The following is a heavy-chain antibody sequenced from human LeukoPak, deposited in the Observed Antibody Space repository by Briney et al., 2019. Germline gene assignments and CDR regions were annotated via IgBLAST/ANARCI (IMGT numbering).Heavy chain of an antibody. Sequence: SETLSLTCTVSGGSISSGSYYWSWIRQPAGKGLEWFGRIYTSGSTNYNPSLKSRVTISVDTSKNQFSLKLSSVTAADTAVYYCARDPGDSSYGLDYWGQGTLVTVSS. CDR2: IYTSGST. CDR1: GGSISSGSYY. CDR3: ARDPGDSSYGLDY. D-gene: IGHD5-18*01. V-gene: IGHV4-61*02. J-gene: IGHJ4*02.